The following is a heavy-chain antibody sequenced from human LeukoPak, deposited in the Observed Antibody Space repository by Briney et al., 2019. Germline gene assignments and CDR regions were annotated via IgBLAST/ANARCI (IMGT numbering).Heavy chain of an antibody. CDR2: IYYSGST. Sequence: SETLSLTCTVSGGSISSYYWSWIRQPPGKGLEWIGYIYYSGSTNYNPSLKSRVTISVDTSKNQFSLKLSSVTAADTAVYYCAGDRYCSGGSCRDYFDYWGQGTLVAVSS. V-gene: IGHV4-59*01. D-gene: IGHD2-15*01. CDR1: GGSISSYY. CDR3: AGDRYCSGGSCRDYFDY. J-gene: IGHJ4*02.